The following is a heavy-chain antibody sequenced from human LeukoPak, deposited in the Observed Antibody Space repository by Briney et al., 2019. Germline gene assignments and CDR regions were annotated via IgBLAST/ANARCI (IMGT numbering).Heavy chain of an antibody. Sequence: SETLSLTCTVSGASITSYYWNWIRQAPGQGPEWIGYGHYSGNTKYNPPLKSRVTISVDTSKNQFSLRLSSVTAADTAVYFCAKWASDNRAFDLWGQGTLVTVSS. D-gene: IGHD2-8*01. CDR3: AKWASDNRAFDL. V-gene: IGHV4-59*08. CDR1: GASITSYY. J-gene: IGHJ4*02. CDR2: GHYSGNT.